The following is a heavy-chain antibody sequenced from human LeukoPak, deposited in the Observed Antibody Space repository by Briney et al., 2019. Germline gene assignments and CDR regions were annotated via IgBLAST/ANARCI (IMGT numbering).Heavy chain of an antibody. D-gene: IGHD3-3*01. CDR3: ARDFWSGYKSTGDY. CDR1: GFTFSSYS. CDR2: ISSSSSTI. V-gene: IGHV3-48*02. J-gene: IGHJ4*02. Sequence: GSLRLSCAASGFTFSSYSMNWVRQAPGKGLEWVSYISSSSSTIYYADSVKGRFTISRDNAKNSLYLQMNSLRDEDTAVYYCARDFWSGYKSTGDYWGQGTLVTVSS.